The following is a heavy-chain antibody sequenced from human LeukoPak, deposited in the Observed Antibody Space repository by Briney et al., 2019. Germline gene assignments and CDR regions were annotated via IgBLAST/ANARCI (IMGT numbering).Heavy chain of an antibody. J-gene: IGHJ5*02. CDR3: AKSNGWNWFDP. D-gene: IGHD6-19*01. Sequence: ASVKVSCKASGYTFTDYYMHWVRQAPGQGLEWMGWINPNSGGTNYAQKFQGRVTMARDTSISTAYMELSSLRSDDTAVYYCAKSNGWNWFDPWGQGTLVTVSS. CDR1: GYTFTDYY. CDR2: INPNSGGT. V-gene: IGHV1-2*02.